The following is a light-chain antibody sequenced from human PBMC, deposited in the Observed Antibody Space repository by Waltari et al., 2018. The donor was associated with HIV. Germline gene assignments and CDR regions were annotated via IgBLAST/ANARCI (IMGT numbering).Light chain of an antibody. V-gene: IGKV1-NL1*01. CDR3: QQYYTVPYS. CDR1: RAFMDH. CDR2: TAS. J-gene: IGKJ2*03. Sequence: IKMAQSLSSLSASVGVRVPITDRAGRAFMDHVDWDKHKAGQATKLLLYTASALESGVPSRFGGSGAGTHYTLTISGLQPEDSAIYDCQQYYTVPYSFGQGTNLEIK.